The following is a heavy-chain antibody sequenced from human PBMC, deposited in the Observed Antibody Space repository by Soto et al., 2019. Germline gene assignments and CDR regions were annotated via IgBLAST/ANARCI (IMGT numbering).Heavy chain of an antibody. J-gene: IGHJ4*02. Sequence: GGSLRLSCAASGFTFSSHAMHWVRQAPGKGLEHVSDISSNGGSTYYANSVKGSFTISRDNSKNTLYLQVGSLRVEDMGVYYCASCSGGTCYGRPFDYWGQGTLVTVSS. D-gene: IGHD2-15*01. CDR3: ASCSGGTCYGRPFDY. CDR2: ISSNGGST. CDR1: GFTFSSHA. V-gene: IGHV3-64*01.